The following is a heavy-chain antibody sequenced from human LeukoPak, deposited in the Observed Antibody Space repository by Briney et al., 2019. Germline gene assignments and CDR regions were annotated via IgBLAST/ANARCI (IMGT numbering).Heavy chain of an antibody. CDR2: INPSGGST. D-gene: IGHD5-12*01. J-gene: IGHJ6*03. Sequence: ASVKVSCKASGYTFTSYYMHWVRQAPGQALEWMGIINPSGGSTSYAQKFQGRVTMTRDTSTSTVYMELSSLRSEDPAVYYCARDWRLRSRGEGYYYYMDVWGKGTTVTVSS. CDR3: ARDWRLRSRGEGYYYYMDV. CDR1: GYTFTSYY. V-gene: IGHV1-46*01.